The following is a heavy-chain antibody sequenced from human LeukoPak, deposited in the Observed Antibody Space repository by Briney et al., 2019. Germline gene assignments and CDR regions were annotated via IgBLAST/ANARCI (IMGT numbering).Heavy chain of an antibody. CDR2: IDSDGSNR. CDR3: ARSLGGAGSYDI. Sequence: GGSLRLSCAASGFTFSSHWMHWVRQAPGKGLVWVSRIDSDGSNRNYADSVKGRFIISRDNAKNTVYPQMNSLRVEDTAVYYCARSLGGAGSYDIWGQGTMVTVSS. D-gene: IGHD2-15*01. J-gene: IGHJ3*02. V-gene: IGHV3-74*01. CDR1: GFTFSSHW.